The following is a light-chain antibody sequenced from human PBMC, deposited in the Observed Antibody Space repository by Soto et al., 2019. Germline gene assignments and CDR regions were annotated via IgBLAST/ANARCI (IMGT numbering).Light chain of an antibody. CDR2: DAS. Sequence: EIVLTQSPATLSLSPGERATLSCRASQSVSSYLAWYQQKPGQAPRLLIYDASNRATGIPARFSGSGSGTDFTLTISCLEPEDFAVYYCQQRSNWPPFGPGTKVDIK. CDR1: QSVSSY. V-gene: IGKV3-11*01. CDR3: QQRSNWPP. J-gene: IGKJ3*01.